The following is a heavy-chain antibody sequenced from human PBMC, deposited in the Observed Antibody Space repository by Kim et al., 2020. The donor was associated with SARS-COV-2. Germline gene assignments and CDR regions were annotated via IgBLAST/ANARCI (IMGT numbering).Heavy chain of an antibody. CDR1: GGSISSYY. J-gene: IGHJ4*02. Sequence: SETLSLSCTVSGGSISSYYWSRIRQPPGRGLEWIGYIYYSGSTNYNPSLKSRVTISVDTSKNQFSLKLSSVTAADTAVYYCARHYEAPFDYWGQGTLVTV. CDR3: ARHYEAPFDY. D-gene: IGHD3-3*01. CDR2: IYYSGST. V-gene: IGHV4-59*08.